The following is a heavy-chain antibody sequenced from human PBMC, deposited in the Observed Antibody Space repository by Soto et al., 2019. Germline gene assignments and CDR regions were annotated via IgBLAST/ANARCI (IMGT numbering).Heavy chain of an antibody. D-gene: IGHD3-3*01. V-gene: IGHV3-23*01. Sequence: PGGSLRLSCAASGFTFSSRAMSWVRQAPGKGLDWVSIISASGANTYYADSVKGRFTISRDNSKNTLYLQVNSLRAEDTAVYYCAKLTYSDLWSGSHDSWGQGTLVTVSS. CDR3: AKLTYSDLWSGSHDS. CDR1: GFTFSSRA. CDR2: ISASGANT. J-gene: IGHJ4*02.